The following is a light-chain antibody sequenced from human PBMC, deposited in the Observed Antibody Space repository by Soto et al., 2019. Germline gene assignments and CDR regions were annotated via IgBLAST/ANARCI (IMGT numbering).Light chain of an antibody. CDR2: EVS. CDR1: SSDVGGYNY. V-gene: IGLV2-14*01. CDR3: SSYTHSTTLYVL. J-gene: IGLJ2*01. Sequence: QSALTQPASVSGSPGQSITISCTGTSSDVGGYNYVSWYQQHPGKAPKLIIYEVSNRPSGVSNRFSGSKSGNTASLTIAGLQAEDEADYSCSSYTHSTTLYVLLGGGTKLTVL.